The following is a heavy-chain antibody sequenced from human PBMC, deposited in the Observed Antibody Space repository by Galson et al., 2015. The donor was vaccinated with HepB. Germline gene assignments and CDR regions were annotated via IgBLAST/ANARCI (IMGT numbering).Heavy chain of an antibody. CDR3: AKDLYYGDYVGAFDI. CDR2: ISYDGSNK. CDR1: GFTFRNYG. V-gene: IGHV3-30*18. D-gene: IGHD4-17*01. Sequence: SLRLSCAASGFTFRNYGIHWVRQAPGKGLEWVAFISYDGSNKYYEDSVKGRFTISRDNPKNTLYLQMNSLRVEDTAVYYCAKDLYYGDYVGAFDIWGQGTMVTVSS. J-gene: IGHJ3*02.